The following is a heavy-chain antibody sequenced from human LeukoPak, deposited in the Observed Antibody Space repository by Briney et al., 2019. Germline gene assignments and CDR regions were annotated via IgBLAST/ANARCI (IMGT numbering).Heavy chain of an antibody. CDR3: AKDQAPRYGSGSRFDY. V-gene: IGHV3-30*18. CDR1: GFTFSSYG. CDR2: ISYDGSNK. D-gene: IGHD3-10*01. Sequence: GRSLRLSCAASGFTFSSYGMHWVRQAPGKGLEWEAVISYDGSNKYYADSVKGRFTISRDNSKNTLYLQMNSLRAEDTAVYYCAKDQAPRYGSGSRFDYWGQGTLVTVSS. J-gene: IGHJ4*02.